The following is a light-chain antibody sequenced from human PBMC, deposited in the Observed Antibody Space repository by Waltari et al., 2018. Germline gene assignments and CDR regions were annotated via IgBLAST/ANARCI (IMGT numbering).Light chain of an antibody. CDR1: VLSTFNNRNY. CDR3: QQYYTTPLT. V-gene: IGKV4-1*01. J-gene: IGKJ4*01. CDR2: WAS. Sequence: VLSTFNNRNYLTWSQQKAGPPPTLLIYWASIRESGVPDRFSGSGSGTDFTLTISSLQAEDVAVYYCQQYYTTPLTFGGGTKVEIK.